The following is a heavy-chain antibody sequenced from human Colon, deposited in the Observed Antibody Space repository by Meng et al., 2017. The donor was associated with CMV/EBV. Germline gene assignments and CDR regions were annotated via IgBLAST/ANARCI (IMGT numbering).Heavy chain of an antibody. CDR1: GFTFSSYS. CDR2: ISSSSSYI. D-gene: IGHD2-2*01. J-gene: IGHJ5*02. CDR3: AVIGGCSSTSCSVPGNWFDP. V-gene: IGHV3-21*01. Sequence: GESLKISCAVSGFTFSSYSMNWVRQAPGKGLEWVSSISSSSSYIYYADSVKGRFTISRDNAKNSLYLQMNSLRAEDTAVYYCAVIGGCSSTSCSVPGNWFDPWGQGTLVTVSS.